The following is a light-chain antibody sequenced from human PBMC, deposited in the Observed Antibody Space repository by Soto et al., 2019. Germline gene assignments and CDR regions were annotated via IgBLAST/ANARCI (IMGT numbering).Light chain of an antibody. V-gene: IGKV1-9*01. CDR1: QGMSSY. Sequence: QLTQSPSFPSSSVVGRVTITCRASQGMSSYLARYQQKPGKAPKLLIYAASTLQSGVPSRFSASGSGTEFTLTISSLQPEDFATYYCQRPGVFGPGTKVDIK. CDR3: QRPGV. J-gene: IGKJ3*01. CDR2: AAS.